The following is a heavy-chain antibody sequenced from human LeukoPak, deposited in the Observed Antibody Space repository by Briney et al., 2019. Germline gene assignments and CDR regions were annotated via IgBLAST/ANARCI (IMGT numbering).Heavy chain of an antibody. CDR1: GFTFSSYA. CDR2: ISGSGGST. D-gene: IGHD5-18*01. V-gene: IGHV3-23*01. CDR3: AKDSKYSYGPDY. Sequence: PRGSLRLSCAASGFTFSSYAMSWVRQAPGKGLEWVSAISGSGGSTYYADSVKGRFTISRDNSKNTLYLQMNSLRAEDTAVYYCAKDSKYSYGPDYWGQGTLVTVSS. J-gene: IGHJ4*02.